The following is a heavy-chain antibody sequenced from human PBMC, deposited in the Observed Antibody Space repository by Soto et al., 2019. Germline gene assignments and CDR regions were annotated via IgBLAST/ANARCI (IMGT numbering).Heavy chain of an antibody. J-gene: IGHJ2*01. CDR3: AIYPGDYVGYWYFDL. V-gene: IGHV3-30-3*01. Sequence: GGSLRLSCAASGFTFSSYAMHWVRQAPGKGLEWVAVISYDGSNKYYADSVKGRFTISRDNSKNTLYLQMNSLRAEDTAVYYCAIYPGDYVGYWYFDLWGPGTLVTVSS. CDR2: ISYDGSNK. D-gene: IGHD4-17*01. CDR1: GFTFSSYA.